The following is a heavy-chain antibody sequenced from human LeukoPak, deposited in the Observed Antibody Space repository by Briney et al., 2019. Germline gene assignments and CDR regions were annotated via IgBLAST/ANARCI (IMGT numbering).Heavy chain of an antibody. CDR3: EKGHYDFWSGYFNWFDP. D-gene: IGHD3-3*01. CDR2: INTMGGNR. Sequence: GASVKVSCKACGYIFTSYYMHWVRQPPGQGRDGMGIINTMGGNRSDAQKLQSRVTMTRDMSTSTVYMELSNLRSEDTAVYYFEKGHYDFWSGYFNWFDPWGQGTLVTVSS. CDR1: GYIFTSYY. V-gene: IGHV1-46*01. J-gene: IGHJ5*02.